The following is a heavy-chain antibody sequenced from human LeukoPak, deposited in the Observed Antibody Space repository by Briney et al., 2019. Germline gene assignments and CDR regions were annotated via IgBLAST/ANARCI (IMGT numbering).Heavy chain of an antibody. CDR1: GDSISSYF. D-gene: IGHD3-10*01. V-gene: IGHV4-59*08. CDR3: ARTRYYYNSRSYGAPYYFDY. CDR2: IYYSGST. Sequence: PSETLSLTCTVSGDSISSYFWSWIRQPPGKRLEWIGDIYYSGSTNYNPSLKSRVTISVDTSKNQFSLKLSSVTAADTAVYYCARTRYYYNSRSYGAPYYFDYWGQGTLVTVSS. J-gene: IGHJ4*02.